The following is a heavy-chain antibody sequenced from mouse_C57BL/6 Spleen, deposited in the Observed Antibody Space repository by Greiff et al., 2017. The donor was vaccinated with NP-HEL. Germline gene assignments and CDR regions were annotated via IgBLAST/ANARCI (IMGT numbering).Heavy chain of an antibody. J-gene: IGHJ2*01. V-gene: IGHV1-82*01. CDR3: ARKGNYGSFDY. Sequence: QVQLQQSGPELVKPGASVKISCKASGYAFSSSWMNWVKQRPGKGLEWIGRIYPGDGDTNYNGKFKGKATLTADKSSSTAYMQLSSLTSEDSAVYFCARKGNYGSFDYWGKGTTLTVSS. CDR2: IYPGDGDT. D-gene: IGHD1-1*01. CDR1: GYAFSSSW.